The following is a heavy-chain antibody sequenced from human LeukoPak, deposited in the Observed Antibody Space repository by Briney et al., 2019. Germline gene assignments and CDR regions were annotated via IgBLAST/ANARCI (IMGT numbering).Heavy chain of an antibody. CDR2: IKHDGSEK. CDR1: GFTFSSYW. CDR3: TRESPYYYDSSDAFDI. Sequence: GGSLRLSCAASGFTFSSYWMSWVRQAPGKGLEWVASIKHDGSEKYYVDSVKGRFTISRDNAKNSLYLQMNSLRAEDTAVYYCTRESPYYYDSSDAFDIWGQGTMVTVSS. J-gene: IGHJ3*02. V-gene: IGHV3-7*03. D-gene: IGHD3-22*01.